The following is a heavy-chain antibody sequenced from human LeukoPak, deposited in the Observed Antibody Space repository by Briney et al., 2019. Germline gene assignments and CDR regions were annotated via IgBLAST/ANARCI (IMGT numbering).Heavy chain of an antibody. CDR3: TRDDFGIKTDWEDYYYMDV. J-gene: IGHJ6*03. Sequence: MSSETLSLTCTVSGYSISSGYYWGWIRQPPGKGLEWIGSIYHSGSTYYNPSLKSRVTISVDTSRNQFSLKLTSVTAADTAVYYCTRDDFGIKTDWEDYYYMDVWGKGTTVTVSS. V-gene: IGHV4-38-2*02. CDR2: IYHSGST. D-gene: IGHD3-3*01. CDR1: GYSISSGYY.